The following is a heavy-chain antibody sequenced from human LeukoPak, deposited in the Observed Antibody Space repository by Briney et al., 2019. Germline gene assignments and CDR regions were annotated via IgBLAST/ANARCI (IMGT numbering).Heavy chain of an antibody. J-gene: IGHJ4*02. CDR3: AREEHGGYFDY. CDR2: INPSGVST. V-gene: IGHV1-46*01. CDR1: GYTFTSYY. Sequence: GASVKVSCKASGYTFTSYYMHWVRQAPGQGLEWMGIINPSGVSTIYAQIFQGRVTMTRDTSTSTVYMELSSLRSEDTAVYYCAREEHGGYFDYWGQGNPVTVSS. D-gene: IGHD2-15*01.